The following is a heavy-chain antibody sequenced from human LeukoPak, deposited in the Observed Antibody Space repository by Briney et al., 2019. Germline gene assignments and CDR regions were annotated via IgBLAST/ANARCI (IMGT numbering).Heavy chain of an antibody. V-gene: IGHV3-30*18. D-gene: IGHD1-7*01. Sequence: GGSLRLSCAASGFTFSSYGMHWVRQAPGKGLEWVAVISYDGSNKYYADSVKGRFTISRDNSKNTLYLQMNSLGAEDTAVYYCAKDFGEQLELRLFDYWGQGTLVTVSS. CDR2: ISYDGSNK. CDR3: AKDFGEQLELRLFDY. J-gene: IGHJ4*02. CDR1: GFTFSSYG.